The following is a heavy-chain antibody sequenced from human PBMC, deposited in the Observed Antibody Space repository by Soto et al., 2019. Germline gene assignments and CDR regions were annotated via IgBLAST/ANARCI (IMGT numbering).Heavy chain of an antibody. CDR1: GFTFSDYY. D-gene: IGHD6-19*01. CDR2: ISSSGSTI. J-gene: IGHJ5*02. Sequence: PWRSLRLSCASSGFTFSDYYMSWIRQAPGKGLEWVSYISSSGSTIYYADSVKGRFTISRDNAKNSLYLQMNSLRAEDTAVYYCARRIAVAGPNWFDPWGQGTLVTVSS. CDR3: ARRIAVAGPNWFDP. V-gene: IGHV3-11*01.